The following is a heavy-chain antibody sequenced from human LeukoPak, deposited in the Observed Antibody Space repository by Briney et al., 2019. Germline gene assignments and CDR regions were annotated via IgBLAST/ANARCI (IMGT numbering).Heavy chain of an antibody. CDR1: GFTVSSNF. CDR3: ARGRGTSWYLE. J-gene: IGHJ4*02. Sequence: HPGGSLRLSCAASGFTVSSNFMSWVRQAPGKGLQWVSVIYSGGNTYSADAVKGRFTISRDNSKNTLYLQMNSLRAEDTAVYFCARGRGTSWYLEWGQGTLVTVSS. D-gene: IGHD6-13*01. CDR2: IYSGGNT. V-gene: IGHV3-66*01.